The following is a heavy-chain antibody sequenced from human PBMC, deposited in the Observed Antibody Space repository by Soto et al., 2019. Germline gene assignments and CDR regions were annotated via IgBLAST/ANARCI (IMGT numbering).Heavy chain of an antibody. J-gene: IGHJ6*02. Sequence: EVRLVASGGGLVQPGGSLKLPCAASGFIFSGSAIHWVRQAPGKGLEWVGRIRSRAHNYATSSGASVRGRFTFFRDDSKIRAYLQMNTVKTEDTAIYYCARGRQAAIGDYYYDGLDVWGQGTSVTVSS. V-gene: IGHV3-73*02. CDR1: GFIFSGSA. D-gene: IGHD3-10*01. CDR2: IRSRAHNYAT. CDR3: ARGRQAAIGDYYYDGLDV.